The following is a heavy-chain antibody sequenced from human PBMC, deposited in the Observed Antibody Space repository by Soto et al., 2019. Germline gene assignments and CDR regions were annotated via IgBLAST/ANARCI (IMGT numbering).Heavy chain of an antibody. CDR3: ARGEQYSGRIFDY. V-gene: IGHV6-1*01. CDR2: TYYRSKWYN. Sequence: SQTLSFTCGISGYSVSSNSAALNWLRHCASRGLEWLGRTYYRSKWYNDYAVSVESRITINPDTSKNHFSLQLNFVTPEDTAVYFCARGEQYSGRIFDYWGQGTLVTVSS. CDR1: GYSVSSNSAA. J-gene: IGHJ4*02. D-gene: IGHD1-26*01.